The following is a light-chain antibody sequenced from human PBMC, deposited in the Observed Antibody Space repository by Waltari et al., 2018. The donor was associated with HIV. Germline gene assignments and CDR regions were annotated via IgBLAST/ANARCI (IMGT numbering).Light chain of an antibody. CDR2: INSDGSH. V-gene: IGLV4-69*01. Sequence: QLVLTQSPSASASLGASVTLTCILSRGHINYAIAWHQQQPEKGPRYLMKINSDGSHSKGDGVPDRFSGSTSGAERYLTISSLQSEDEADYYCQTWATGIVVFGRGTKLTVL. J-gene: IGLJ2*01. CDR1: RGHINYA. CDR3: QTWATGIVV.